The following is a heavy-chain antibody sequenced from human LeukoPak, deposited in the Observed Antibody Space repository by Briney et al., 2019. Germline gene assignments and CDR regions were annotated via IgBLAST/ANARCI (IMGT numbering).Heavy chain of an antibody. Sequence: PGGSLRLSCAASGFTFSSYAISWVRQAPGKGLEWVSAIGGGGGRTFYADSVKGRFTSSRDYSKNTLYLQMNSLRAEDTAVYYCAKGSERDYYDSSGYYEYYFDYWGQGTLVTVSS. J-gene: IGHJ4*02. CDR2: IGGGGGRT. CDR1: GFTFSSYA. D-gene: IGHD3-22*01. V-gene: IGHV3-23*01. CDR3: AKGSERDYYDSSGYYEYYFDY.